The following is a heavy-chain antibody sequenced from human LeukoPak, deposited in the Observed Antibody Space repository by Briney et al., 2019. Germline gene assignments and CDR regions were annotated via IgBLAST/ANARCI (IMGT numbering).Heavy chain of an antibody. Sequence: HPGGSLRLSCAASGFTFSSYWMSWVRQAPGKGLEWVANIKQDGSEKYYVDSVKGRFTISRDNAKNSVYLHMNSLRAEDTAVYYCARDGSDSTGYYYALWGQGTLVTVSS. V-gene: IGHV3-7*01. CDR2: IKQDGSEK. CDR3: ARDGSDSTGYYYAL. CDR1: GFTFSSYW. J-gene: IGHJ4*02. D-gene: IGHD3-22*01.